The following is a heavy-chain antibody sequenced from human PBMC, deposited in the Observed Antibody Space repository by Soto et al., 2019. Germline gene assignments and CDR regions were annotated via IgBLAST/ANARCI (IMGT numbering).Heavy chain of an antibody. CDR2: ISAYNGNT. Sequence: QVQLVQSGAEVKKPGASVKVSCKTSGYTFTNFGLSWVRQAPGQGLEWMGWISAYNGNTNYAQNFQGRVTMTTDTATSTDYRELGSLTSDDTAVYYCARGGTPTDYWGQRTLVTVAS. CDR1: GYTFTNFG. D-gene: IGHD3-16*01. CDR3: ARGGTPTDY. V-gene: IGHV1-18*01. J-gene: IGHJ4*02.